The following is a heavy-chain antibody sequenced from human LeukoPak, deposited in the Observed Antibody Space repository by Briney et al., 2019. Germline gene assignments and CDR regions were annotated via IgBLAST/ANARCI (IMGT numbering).Heavy chain of an antibody. CDR3: ARMGDPNDAFDI. Sequence: GGSLRLSCAASGFTFSGSAMHWVRQAPGKGLEWVSSISSSSSYIYYADSVKGRFTISRDNAKNSLYLQMNSLRAEDTAVYYCARMGDPNDAFDIWGQGTMVTVSS. D-gene: IGHD3-16*01. CDR2: ISSSSSYI. V-gene: IGHV3-21*01. J-gene: IGHJ3*02. CDR1: GFTFSGSA.